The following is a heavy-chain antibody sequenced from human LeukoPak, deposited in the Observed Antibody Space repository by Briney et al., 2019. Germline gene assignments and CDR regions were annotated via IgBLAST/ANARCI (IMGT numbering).Heavy chain of an antibody. J-gene: IGHJ4*02. CDR3: ARDAGTSPGSSSSFDY. CDR1: GYTFTGYY. CDR2: MNPNSGGT. Sequence: ASVKVSCKASGYTFTGYYMHWVRQAPGQGLVWMGWMNPNSGGTNYAQKFEGSVTMTRDTSISTAYRELSRLRSDDTAVYYSARDAGTSPGSSSSFDYWGQGTLVTVYS. V-gene: IGHV1-2*02. D-gene: IGHD1-1*01.